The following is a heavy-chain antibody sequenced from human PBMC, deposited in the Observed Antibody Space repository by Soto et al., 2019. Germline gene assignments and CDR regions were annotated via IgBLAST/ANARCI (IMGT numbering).Heavy chain of an antibody. CDR1: RFNFSAAW. D-gene: IGHD6-25*01. CDR3: TTAPYSSGPT. J-gene: IGHJ4*02. CDR2: IKPISEGGTT. V-gene: IGHV3-15*07. Sequence: EMQLVQSGGGLVKPGGSLRLSCVASRFNFSAAWLNWVRQIPGKGLEWVGRIKPISEGGTTAYAEAVKGRFTISRDDSKNALHLQMDSLKTENSAVYYCTTAPYSSGPTWGLATLVTVSS.